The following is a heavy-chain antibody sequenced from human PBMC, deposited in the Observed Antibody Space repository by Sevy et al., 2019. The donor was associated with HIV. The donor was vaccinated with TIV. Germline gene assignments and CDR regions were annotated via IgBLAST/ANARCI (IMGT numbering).Heavy chain of an antibody. J-gene: IGHJ4*02. CDR2: IYYNGHI. Sequence: SETLSLTCTVSGGSINSLYWNWIRQPPGKGLEWIANIYYNGHINYNPSLKSRVTLLLDTSKNQFSLRLSSVTAADTAMYYCAGENAWGRGYSWGQGTLVTVSS. CDR3: AGENAWGRGYS. D-gene: IGHD1-26*01. CDR1: GGSINSLY. V-gene: IGHV4-59*08.